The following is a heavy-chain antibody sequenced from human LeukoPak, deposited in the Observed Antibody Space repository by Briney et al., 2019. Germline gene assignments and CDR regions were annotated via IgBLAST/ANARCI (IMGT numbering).Heavy chain of an antibody. D-gene: IGHD2-21*02. V-gene: IGHV1-2*02. CDR1: GYTFTGFF. Sequence: ASVKVSCKASGYTFTGFFMHWVRQAPGQGLEWMGWINPNIGDAYYAQKFQGRVTMTRDRSINTAYMELSRLTSVDTAVYYCARMDLDGGDSIGFDSWGQGTLVTVSS. CDR2: INPNIGDA. CDR3: ARMDLDGGDSIGFDS. J-gene: IGHJ5*01.